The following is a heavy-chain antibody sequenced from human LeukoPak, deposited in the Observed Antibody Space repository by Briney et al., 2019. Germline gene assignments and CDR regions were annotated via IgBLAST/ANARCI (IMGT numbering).Heavy chain of an antibody. CDR3: AKDDAWGRYKD. Sequence: GGSLRLSCAASGFTFDDYGMNWVRQAPGKGLEWVSGISPSGGITYYTDSVKGRFTISRDNSKNTVSLQVNSLRGEDTAVYYCAKDDAWGRYKDWGQGTLVTVSS. D-gene: IGHD3-16*01. CDR1: GFTFDDYG. V-gene: IGHV3-23*01. J-gene: IGHJ1*01. CDR2: ISPSGGIT.